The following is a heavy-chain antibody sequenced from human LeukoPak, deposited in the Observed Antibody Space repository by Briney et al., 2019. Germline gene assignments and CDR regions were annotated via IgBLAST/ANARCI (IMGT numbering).Heavy chain of an antibody. CDR1: GFSLSTSGVG. D-gene: IGHD3-10*01. J-gene: IGHJ4*02. CDR3: AHVTRWFGEFYFDY. V-gene: IGHV2-5*01. CDR2: IYWNDDK. Sequence: SGPTLVKPTQTLTLTCTFSGFSLSTSGVGVGWIRQPPGKALEWLALIYWNDDKRYSPSLKSKLTITKDTSKNQVVLTMTNMDPVDTATYYCAHVTRWFGEFYFDYWGQGTLVTVSS.